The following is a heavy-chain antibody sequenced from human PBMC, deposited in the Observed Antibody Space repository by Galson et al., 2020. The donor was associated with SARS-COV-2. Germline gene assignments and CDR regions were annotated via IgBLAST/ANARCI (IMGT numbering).Heavy chain of an antibody. CDR2: ISVDNGKT. Sequence: ASVKVSCKASGYILTSSIIAWVRQAPGEGLEWMGWISVDNGKTTYPQKFQGRVTMTTDTSSNTVYMELRNLRSDDTAVYYCARDGDRQWLGSDDALDIWCQWTLVTVSS. V-gene: IGHV1-18*01. CDR1: GYILTSSI. D-gene: IGHD6-19*01. CDR3: ARDGDRQWLGSDDALDI. J-gene: IGHJ3*02.